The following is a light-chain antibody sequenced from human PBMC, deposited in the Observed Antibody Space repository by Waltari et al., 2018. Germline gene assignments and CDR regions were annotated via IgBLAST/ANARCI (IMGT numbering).Light chain of an antibody. V-gene: IGLV3-25*03. CDR3: LSADSSGTSKV. Sequence: SYELTQPPSVSVSPGQTARTTCSGAALPKQYDFGYQQNPGQAPVLIIDKDTQRPSGIPERFSGSSSGTTVTMTISGVQAEDEADYYCLSADSSGTSKVFGGGTKLTVL. J-gene: IGLJ3*02. CDR1: ALPKQY. CDR2: KDT.